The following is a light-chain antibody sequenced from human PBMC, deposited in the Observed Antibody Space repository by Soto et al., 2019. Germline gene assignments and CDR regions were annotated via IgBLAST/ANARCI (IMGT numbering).Light chain of an antibody. CDR3: QQYGSSPQT. CDR1: QSVSSSY. J-gene: IGKJ2*01. Sequence: EIVLTQSPGTLSLSPGERATLSCRASQSVSSSYLAWYQQKPGQAPRLLIYGASSRATGIPDRFSGSGSGTDCTLIISRLEPEDFAVYYCQQYGSSPQTFGQGTKLEIK. CDR2: GAS. V-gene: IGKV3-20*01.